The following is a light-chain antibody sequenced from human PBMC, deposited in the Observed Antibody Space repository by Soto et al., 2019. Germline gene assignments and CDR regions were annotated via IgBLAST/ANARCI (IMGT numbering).Light chain of an antibody. CDR2: GAS. CDR3: QQNNDWPT. J-gene: IGKJ1*01. V-gene: IGKV3-15*01. CDR1: QSVSSN. Sequence: EIVMTQSPATLSVSPGERATLSCRASQSVSSNLAWYQQKPGQAPRLLIDGASTRATGIAARFSGSGSGTEFILTISLLQCDDFAVYYCQQNNDWPTFGQGTKVEIK.